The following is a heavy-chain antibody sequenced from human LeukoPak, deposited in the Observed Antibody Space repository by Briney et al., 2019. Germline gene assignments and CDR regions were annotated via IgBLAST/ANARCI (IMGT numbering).Heavy chain of an antibody. D-gene: IGHD3-16*01. CDR1: GGSLSSGGYY. CDR2: IFYSGST. J-gene: IGHJ3*02. V-gene: IGHV4-31*03. Sequence: SQTLSLTCTVSGGSLSSGGYYWSWIRQHPGKGLEWIGYIFYSGSTYSNPSLKSRITISIDTPKNQFSLKVNSVTAADTAVYYCARVGSYGAFDIWGQGTMVTVSS. CDR3: ARVGSYGAFDI.